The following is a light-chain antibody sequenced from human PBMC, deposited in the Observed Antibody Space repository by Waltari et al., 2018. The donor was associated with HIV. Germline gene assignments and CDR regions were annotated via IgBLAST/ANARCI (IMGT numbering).Light chain of an antibody. V-gene: IGLV1-47*01. CDR2: RNN. Sequence: QSVLTQSPSASGTPGQRVTISCSGSSSNIGSNYVYWYQQLPGTAPKLLLYRNNQRPSGVPDRFSGSKSGTSASLAISGLRSEDEAHYYCATWDDSLNGHLFGGGTKLTVL. CDR1: SSNIGSNY. CDR3: ATWDDSLNGHL. J-gene: IGLJ3*02.